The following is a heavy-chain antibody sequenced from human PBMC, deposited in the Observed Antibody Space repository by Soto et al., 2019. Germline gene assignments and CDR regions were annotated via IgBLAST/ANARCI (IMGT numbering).Heavy chain of an antibody. D-gene: IGHD6-19*01. V-gene: IGHV4-59*01. CDR1: GGSISSYY. CDR3: ARGLIAVARIDY. CDR2: IYYSGST. Sequence: SETLSLTCTVPGGSISSYYWSWIRQPPGKGLEWIGYIYYSGSTNYNPSLKSRVTISVDTSKNQFSLKLSSVTAADTAVYYCARGLIAVARIDYWGQGTLVTVSS. J-gene: IGHJ4*02.